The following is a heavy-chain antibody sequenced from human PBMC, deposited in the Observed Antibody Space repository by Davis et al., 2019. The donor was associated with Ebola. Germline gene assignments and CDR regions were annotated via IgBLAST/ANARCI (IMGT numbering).Heavy chain of an antibody. CDR1: GYTFTSYG. CDR2: ISTYTGNT. Sequence: ASVKVSCKASGYTFTSYGISWVRQATGQGLEWMGWISTYTGNTNYAQKLQGRVTMTTDTSTSTAYMELRSLRSDDTAVYYCARDCRPWQVVYSQFDYWGQGTLVTVSS. V-gene: IGHV1-18*01. J-gene: IGHJ4*02. D-gene: IGHD2-8*02. CDR3: ARDCRPWQVVYSQFDY.